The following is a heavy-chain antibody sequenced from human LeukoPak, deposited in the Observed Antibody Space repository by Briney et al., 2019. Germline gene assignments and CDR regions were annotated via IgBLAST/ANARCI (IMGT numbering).Heavy chain of an antibody. J-gene: IGHJ4*02. CDR3: ARSRKGVRGVIIRDFDY. Sequence: GGSLRLSCAASGFTFSNYWMSWVRQAPGKGLEWVANIKQDGSEKYYVDSVKGRFAISRDNAKNSLYLQMNSLRAEDTAVYYCARSRKGVRGVIIRDFDYWGQGTLVTVSS. D-gene: IGHD3-10*01. V-gene: IGHV3-7*01. CDR1: GFTFSNYW. CDR2: IKQDGSEK.